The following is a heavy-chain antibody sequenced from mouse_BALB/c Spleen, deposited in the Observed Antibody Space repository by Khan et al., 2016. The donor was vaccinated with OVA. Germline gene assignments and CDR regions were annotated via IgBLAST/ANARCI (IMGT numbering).Heavy chain of an antibody. CDR1: GFSFTTYY. CDR3: ARGGLGLRAYAMDY. J-gene: IGHJ4*01. Sequence: EVQLVESGPELMKPGTSVKISCKASGFSFTTYYIHWVKQSHGRSLEWIGYIDPFNGGTSYNQRFKGKATLTLDTSSSTAYMHLSSLTSEDSAVYYCARGGLGLRAYAMDYWGQGTSVTVSS. V-gene: IGHV1S135*01. CDR2: IDPFNGGT. D-gene: IGHD3-1*01.